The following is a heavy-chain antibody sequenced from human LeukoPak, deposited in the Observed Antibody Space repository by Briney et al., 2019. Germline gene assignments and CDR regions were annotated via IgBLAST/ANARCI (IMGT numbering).Heavy chain of an antibody. J-gene: IGHJ6*02. CDR1: GFTFSSYS. D-gene: IGHD5-12*01. CDR2: ISSSSSYI. CDR3: ARDMATIDSSYYYGMDV. Sequence: GGSLRLSCAASGFTFSSYSMNWVRQAPGKGLEWVSSISSSSSYIYYADSVKGRFTISRDNAKNSLYLQMNSLRAEDTAVYYCARDMATIDSSYYYGMDVWGQGTTVTVSS. V-gene: IGHV3-21*01.